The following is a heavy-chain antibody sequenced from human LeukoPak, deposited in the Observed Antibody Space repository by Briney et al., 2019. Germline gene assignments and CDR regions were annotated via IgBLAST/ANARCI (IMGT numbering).Heavy chain of an antibody. CDR3: ARAHLSSASTDYMTV. CDR1: GFTFNSYG. V-gene: IGHV3-30*03. J-gene: IGHJ6*03. Sequence: GRSLRLSCAASGFTFNSYGMHWVRQVPGKGLEWVAIISYDGTNKYYADSVKGRFTISRDSSKNTLYLQMNSLRPEDTAVYYCARAHLSSASTDYMTVWGKGTTVTVSS. D-gene: IGHD6-6*01. CDR2: ISYDGTNK.